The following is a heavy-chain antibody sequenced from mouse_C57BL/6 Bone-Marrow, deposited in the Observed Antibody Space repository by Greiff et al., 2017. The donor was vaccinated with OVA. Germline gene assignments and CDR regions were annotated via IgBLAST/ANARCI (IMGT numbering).Heavy chain of an antibody. Sequence: QVQLQQPGAELVKPGASVKLSCKASGYTFTSYWMQWVKQRPGQGLEWIGEIDPSDSYTNYNQKFKGKATLTVDTSSSTAYMQLSSLTSEDSAVYYCATQPTAQGRDYWGQGTSVTVSS. CDR3: ATQPTAQGRDY. D-gene: IGHD3-2*02. CDR2: IDPSDSYT. J-gene: IGHJ4*01. V-gene: IGHV1-50*01. CDR1: GYTFTSYW.